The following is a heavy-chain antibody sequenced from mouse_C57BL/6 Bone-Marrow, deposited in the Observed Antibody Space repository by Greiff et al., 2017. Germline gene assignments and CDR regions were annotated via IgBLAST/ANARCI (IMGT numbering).Heavy chain of an antibody. CDR1: GYTFTDYE. CDR2: IDPETGGT. J-gene: IGHJ2*01. V-gene: IGHV1-15*01. CDR3: TRGGYSNYGDY. Sequence: QVQLQQSGAELVRPGASVTLSCKASGYTFTDYEMHWVKQTPVHGLEWIGAIDPETGGTAYNQKFTGKAILTADKSSSTAYMELRSLTSEDSAVYYCTRGGYSNYGDYGGQGTTLTVSS. D-gene: IGHD2-5*01.